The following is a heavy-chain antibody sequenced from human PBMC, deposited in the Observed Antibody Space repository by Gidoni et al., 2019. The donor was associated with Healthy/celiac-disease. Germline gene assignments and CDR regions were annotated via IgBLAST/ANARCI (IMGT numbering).Heavy chain of an antibody. D-gene: IGHD2-21*02. CDR1: GGSISSSSYY. J-gene: IGHJ4*02. CDR3: ARQGGVVTAKPYYFDY. Sequence: QLQLQESGPGLVKPSETLSLTCTVSGGSISSSSYYWGWIRQPPGKGLEWIGSIYYSGSTYYNPSLKSRVTISVDTSKNQFSLKLSSVTAADTAVYYCARQGGVVTAKPYYFDYWGQGTLVTVSS. CDR2: IYYSGST. V-gene: IGHV4-39*01.